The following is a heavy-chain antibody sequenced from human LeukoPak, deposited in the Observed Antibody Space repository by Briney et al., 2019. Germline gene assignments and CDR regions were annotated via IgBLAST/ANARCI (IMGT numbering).Heavy chain of an antibody. J-gene: IGHJ4*02. Sequence: PGGSLRLSCAASGFTFSSYEMNWVRQAPGKGLEWVSSISSGSGYIYQADSVKGRFTISRDNAKNSLYLQMNSLRAEDTAVYYCARGLVGTTSVYFDYWGQGTLVTVSS. CDR3: ARGLVGTTSVYFDY. D-gene: IGHD1-26*01. CDR1: GFTFSSYE. CDR2: ISSGSGYI. V-gene: IGHV3-21*01.